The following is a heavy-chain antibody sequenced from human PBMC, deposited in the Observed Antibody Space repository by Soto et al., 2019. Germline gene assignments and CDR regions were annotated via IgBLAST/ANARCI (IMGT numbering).Heavy chain of an antibody. D-gene: IGHD3-16*02. Sequence: GGSLRLSCAASGFTFSSYAMSWVRQAPGKGLEWVSAISGSGGSTYYADSVKGRFTISRDNSKNTLYLQMNSLRAEDTAVYYCARVRRPVIVPPFRPEAVDHYYYGMDVWGQGTTVTVSS. CDR1: GFTFSSYA. CDR2: ISGSGGST. CDR3: ARVRRPVIVPPFRPEAVDHYYYGMDV. V-gene: IGHV3-23*01. J-gene: IGHJ6*02.